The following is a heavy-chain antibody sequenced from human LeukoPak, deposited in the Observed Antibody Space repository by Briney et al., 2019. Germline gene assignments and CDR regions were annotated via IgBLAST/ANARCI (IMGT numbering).Heavy chain of an antibody. J-gene: IGHJ6*03. CDR2: ISSSGSTI. Sequence: GGSLRLSCAASGFTFSDYYMSWIRQAPGKGLEWVSYISSSGSTIYYADSVKGRFTISRDNAKKSLYLQMNSLRAEDTAAYYCARDPMTTEGYYYYYMDVWGKGTTVTVSS. D-gene: IGHD4-11*01. V-gene: IGHV3-11*04. CDR1: GFTFSDYY. CDR3: ARDPMTTEGYYYYYMDV.